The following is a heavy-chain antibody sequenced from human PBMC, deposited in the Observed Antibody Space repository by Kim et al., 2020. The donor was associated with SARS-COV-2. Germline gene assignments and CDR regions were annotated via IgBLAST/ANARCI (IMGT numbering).Heavy chain of an antibody. CDR1: GDSISDSYY. CDR2: IHYSGST. D-gene: IGHD5-12*01. V-gene: IGHV4-39*01. CDR3: ARLGGSGYDSELDY. J-gene: IGHJ4*02. Sequence: SETLSLTSTVSGDSISDSYYWGWIRQPPGKGLEWIGSIHYSGSTYYNPSLKSRVTISVDMSKNQFSLNLRSVTAADTAVYYCARLGGSGYDSELDYWGQGNLVTVSS.